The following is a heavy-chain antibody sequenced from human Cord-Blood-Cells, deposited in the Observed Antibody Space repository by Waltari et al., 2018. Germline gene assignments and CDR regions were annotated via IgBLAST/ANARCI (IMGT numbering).Heavy chain of an antibody. V-gene: IGHV1-2*06. CDR1: GYTFPGYY. D-gene: IGHD6-19*01. Sequence: QVQLVQSGAEVKKPGASVQVSCKASGYTFPGYYLPCVRPAPGQGLGWRGRLNPNSGGTNYAQKYPGRVTMTRDTSISTAYMELGRLRSDDTAVYYCARDGYSSGWYWFDPWGQGTLVTVSS. J-gene: IGHJ5*02. CDR2: LNPNSGGT. CDR3: ARDGYSSGWYWFDP.